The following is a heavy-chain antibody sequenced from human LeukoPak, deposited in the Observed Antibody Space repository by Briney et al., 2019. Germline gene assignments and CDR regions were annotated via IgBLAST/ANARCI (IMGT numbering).Heavy chain of an antibody. V-gene: IGHV1-69*06. CDR3: AQAVAQWLLPGRNNWFDP. CDR2: IVPIFGTA. Sequence: SVKVSCKASGGTFSSYAISWVRQAPGQGLEWMGGIVPIFGTANYAQKFQGRVTITADKSTSTAYMELSSLRSEDTAVYYCAQAVAQWLLPGRNNWFDPWGQGTLVTVSS. D-gene: IGHD6-19*01. J-gene: IGHJ5*02. CDR1: GGTFSSYA.